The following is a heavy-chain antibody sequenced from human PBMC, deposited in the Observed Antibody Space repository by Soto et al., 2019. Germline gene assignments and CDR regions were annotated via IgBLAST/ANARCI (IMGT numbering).Heavy chain of an antibody. CDR3: ASGDSMSTSIDY. Sequence: QVQLQQWGAGLLKPSETLSLTCAVYGGSFSGYYWSWIRQPPGKGLEWIGEINNSGSTNYNPSLKSRVTISVDTSKNQFSLKLSSVTAADTAVYYCASGDSMSTSIDYWGQGTLVTVSS. J-gene: IGHJ4*02. D-gene: IGHD3-16*01. V-gene: IGHV4-34*01. CDR2: INNSGST. CDR1: GGSFSGYY.